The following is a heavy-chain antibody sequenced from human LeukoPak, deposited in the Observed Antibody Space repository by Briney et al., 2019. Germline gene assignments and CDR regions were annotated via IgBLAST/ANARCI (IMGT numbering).Heavy chain of an antibody. CDR3: ARRCSSTSCYRSWLGERRYYFDY. J-gene: IGHJ4*02. V-gene: IGHV4-34*01. CDR1: GGSFSGYY. D-gene: IGHD2-2*01. Sequence: SETLSLTCAVYGGSFSGYYWSWIRQPPGKGLEWIGEINHSGSTNYNPSLKSRVTISVDTSKNQFSLKLSSVTAADTAVYYCARRCSSTSCYRSWLGERRYYFDYWGQGTLVTVPS. CDR2: INHSGST.